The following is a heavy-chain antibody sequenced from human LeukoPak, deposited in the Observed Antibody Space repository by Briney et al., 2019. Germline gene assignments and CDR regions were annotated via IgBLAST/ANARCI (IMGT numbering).Heavy chain of an antibody. CDR3: ASLGYYDSSGYYLIY. V-gene: IGHV4-59*08. CDR2: IYYSGST. CDR1: GGSISSYY. D-gene: IGHD3-22*01. Sequence: SETLSLTCTVSGGSISSYYWSWIRQPPGKGLEWIGYIYYSGSTNYNPSLKSRVTISVDTSKNQFSLKLSSVTAADTAVYYCASLGYYDSSGYYLIYWGQGTLVTVSS. J-gene: IGHJ4*02.